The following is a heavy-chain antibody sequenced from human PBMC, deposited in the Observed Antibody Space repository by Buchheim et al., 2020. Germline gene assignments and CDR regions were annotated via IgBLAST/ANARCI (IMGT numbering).Heavy chain of an antibody. CDR1: GFTFRSYA. D-gene: IGHD5-12*01. Sequence: QVQLVESGGGVVQPGRSLRLSCAASGFTFRSYAMHWVRQAPGKGLEWVAVISYDGSNKYFADSVKGRFTISRDNSKNTLYLQMNSLRAEDTAVYYCARIVVVATIADYWGQGTL. V-gene: IGHV3-30-3*01. CDR3: ARIVVVATIADY. J-gene: IGHJ4*02. CDR2: ISYDGSNK.